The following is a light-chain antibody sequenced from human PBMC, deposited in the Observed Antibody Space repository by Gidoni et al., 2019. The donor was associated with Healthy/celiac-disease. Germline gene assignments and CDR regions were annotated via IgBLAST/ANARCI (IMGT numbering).Light chain of an antibody. V-gene: IGKV3-15*01. CDR3: QQYNNWPPLT. CDR2: GAS. J-gene: IGKJ4*01. Sequence: EIVMTQSPATLSVSPGERATLSCRASQSVSSNLAWYQQTPGQAPRLLIYGASTRATGIPARFSGSGSGTEFTLTISSLQSEDFAAYYCQQYNNWPPLTFGGGTKVEIK. CDR1: QSVSSN.